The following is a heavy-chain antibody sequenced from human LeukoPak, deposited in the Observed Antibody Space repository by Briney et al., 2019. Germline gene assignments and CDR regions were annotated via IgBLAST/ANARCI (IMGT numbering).Heavy chain of an antibody. CDR3: ARDAVTGDRSFDL. J-gene: IGHJ2*01. CDR2: IYHSGST. CDR1: GGSISSGGYS. Sequence: PPQTLSLTCAVSGGSISSGGYSWSWIRQPPGKGLEWIGYIYHSGSTYYNPSLKSRVTISVDRSKNQFSLKLSSVTAADTAVYYCARDAVTGDRSFDLWGRGTLVTVSS. D-gene: IGHD7-27*01. V-gene: IGHV4-30-2*01.